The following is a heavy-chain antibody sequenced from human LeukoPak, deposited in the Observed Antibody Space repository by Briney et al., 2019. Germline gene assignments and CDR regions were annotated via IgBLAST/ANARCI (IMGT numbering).Heavy chain of an antibody. CDR3: ARVRSGYYPRLDY. Sequence: ASVKVSCKASGYTFTNYDINWVRQATGQGLEWMGWMNPNSGNTGYAQKFQGRVTMTSNTSISTAYMELSSLRSEDTAVYYCARVRSGYYPRLDYWGQGTLVTVSS. V-gene: IGHV1-8*01. J-gene: IGHJ4*02. CDR1: GYTFTNYD. CDR2: MNPNSGNT. D-gene: IGHD3-3*01.